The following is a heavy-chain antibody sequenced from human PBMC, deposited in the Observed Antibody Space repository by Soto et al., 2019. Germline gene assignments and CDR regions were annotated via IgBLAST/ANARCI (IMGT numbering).Heavy chain of an antibody. D-gene: IGHD6-13*01. CDR1: GGTFSSYA. CDR2: IIPIFGTA. CDR3: ARGIAAGGCYFDY. V-gene: IGHV1-69*06. J-gene: IGHJ4*02. Sequence: SVKVSCKASGGTFSSYAISWVRQAPGQGLEWMGGIIPIFGTANYAQKFQGRVTITADKSTSTAYMELSSLRSEDTAVYYCARGIAAGGCYFDYWGQGTMVTVYS.